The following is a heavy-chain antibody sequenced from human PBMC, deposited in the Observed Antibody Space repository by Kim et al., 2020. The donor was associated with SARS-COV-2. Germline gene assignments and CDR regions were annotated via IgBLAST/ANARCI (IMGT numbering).Heavy chain of an antibody. CDR3: ARDPVSRSWAWGWFDP. J-gene: IGHJ5*02. V-gene: IGHV3-11*01. D-gene: IGHD6-13*01. Sequence: SVKGRFTISRDNAKNSLYLQMNSLRAEDTAVYYCARDPVSRSWAWGWFDPWGQGTLVTVSS.